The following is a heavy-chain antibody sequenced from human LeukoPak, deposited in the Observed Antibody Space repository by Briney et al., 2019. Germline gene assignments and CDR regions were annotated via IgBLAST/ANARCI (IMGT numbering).Heavy chain of an antibody. Sequence: QPGGSLRLSCAASGFTFSSYAMSWVRQAPGKGLEWVSAISGSGGSTYYADSVKGRFTISRDNAKNSLYLQMNSLRAEDTAVYYCARGGRLSDYILIYWGQGTLVTVSS. CDR3: ARGGRLSDYILIY. CDR1: GFTFSSYA. CDR2: ISGSGGST. V-gene: IGHV3-23*01. D-gene: IGHD1-26*01. J-gene: IGHJ4*02.